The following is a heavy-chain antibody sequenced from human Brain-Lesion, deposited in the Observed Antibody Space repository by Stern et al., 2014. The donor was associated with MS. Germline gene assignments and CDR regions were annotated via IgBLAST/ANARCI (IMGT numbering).Heavy chain of an antibody. V-gene: IGHV3-7*01. CDR2: IKQDGSEK. Sequence: VQLMQSGGGLVQPGGSLRLSCAASGVTFSSSWMSWVRQAPGKGLEWVANIKQDGSEKYYLGSVKGRFIISRDNAKNSLYLQMHSLRAEDTAVYYCARRQGGYFDTTGHDYWGQGTLVTVSS. CDR1: GVTFSSSW. CDR3: ARRQGGYFDTTGHDY. J-gene: IGHJ4*02. D-gene: IGHD3-22*01.